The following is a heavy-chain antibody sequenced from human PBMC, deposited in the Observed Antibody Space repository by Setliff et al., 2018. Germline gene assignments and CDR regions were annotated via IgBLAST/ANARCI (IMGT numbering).Heavy chain of an antibody. J-gene: IGHJ5*02. V-gene: IGHV4-34*01. CDR1: GGSFSGYY. D-gene: IGHD2-2*01. Sequence: PSETLSLTCAVYGGSFSGYYWSWIRQPPGKRLEWSGEINHSGSTNYNPSLESRVTISVDTSKNQFSLKLSSVTAADTAVYYCARGRYCSSTSCYGGWFDPWGQGTLVTVSS. CDR2: INHSGST. CDR3: ARGRYCSSTSCYGGWFDP.